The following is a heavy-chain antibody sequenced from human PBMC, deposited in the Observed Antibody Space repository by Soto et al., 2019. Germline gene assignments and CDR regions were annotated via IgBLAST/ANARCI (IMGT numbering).Heavy chain of an antibody. Sequence: QVQLQQWGAGLLKPSETLSLTCAVYGGSFSGYYWSWIRQPPGKGLEWIGEINHSGSINYNPSRKSRVTISVDTAKNQSSRKLSSVTAADTAVYYCASLVVPAAHPANWFDPWGQGTLVTVSS. J-gene: IGHJ5*02. CDR1: GGSFSGYY. CDR3: ASLVVPAAHPANWFDP. V-gene: IGHV4-34*01. CDR2: INHSGSI. D-gene: IGHD2-2*01.